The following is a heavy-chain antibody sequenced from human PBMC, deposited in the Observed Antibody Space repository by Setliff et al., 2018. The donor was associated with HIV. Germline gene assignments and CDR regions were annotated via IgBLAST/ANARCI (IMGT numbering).Heavy chain of an antibody. CDR3: ARVQMAYAAFDV. D-gene: IGHD4-17*01. J-gene: IGHJ3*01. CDR2: IHSSGLT. Sequence: KPSETLSLTCTVSGGSINNYYWSWIRQSPGKGLEWIGYIHSSGLTNYNPSLKSRVSISVDTSKHQFSLKLSSVTAAYTAVYYCARVQMAYAAFDVWGQGTMVTVSS. V-gene: IGHV4-4*09. CDR1: GGSINNYY.